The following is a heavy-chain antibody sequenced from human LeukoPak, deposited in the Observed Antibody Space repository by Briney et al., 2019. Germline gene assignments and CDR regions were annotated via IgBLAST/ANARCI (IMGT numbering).Heavy chain of an antibody. CDR3: AKEGSRRRFDFDS. CDR1: GFTFSSYA. Sequence: GGSLRLSCAASGFTFSSYAMIWVRQAPGRGLEWVSAAGTATDTSYADSVKGRFTISRDNSKNTLYLQMNSLGAEDTAVYYCAKEGSRRRFDFDSWGRGTLVTVSS. CDR2: AGTATDT. V-gene: IGHV3-23*01. D-gene: IGHD3-16*01. J-gene: IGHJ4*02.